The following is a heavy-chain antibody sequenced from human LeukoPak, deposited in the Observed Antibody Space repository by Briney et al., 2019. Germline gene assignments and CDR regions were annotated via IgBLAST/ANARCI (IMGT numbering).Heavy chain of an antibody. D-gene: IGHD3-10*01. CDR2: ISSSSSTI. CDR1: GFTLSSYS. V-gene: IGHV3-48*01. CDR3: ARDQHYYNSGSYYIGLDY. Sequence: GGSLRLSCAASGFTLSSYSMNWVRQAPGKGPEWVSYISSSSSTIYYADSVKGRFTISRDNAKNSLYLQMNSLRAEDTAVYYCARDQHYYNSGSYYIGLDYWGQGTLVTVSS. J-gene: IGHJ4*02.